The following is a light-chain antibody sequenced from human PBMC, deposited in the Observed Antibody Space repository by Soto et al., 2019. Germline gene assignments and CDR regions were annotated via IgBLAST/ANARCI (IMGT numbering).Light chain of an antibody. Sequence: DIVMTQSPFSLAVTPGESASISCRSSQSLPHRNGKNYLDWYLQKPGQSPQLLIYLGSSRASGVPDRVSGSGSGTDFTLKIDRVEAEDVGIYYCMQGLQSTITFGQGTRLEIK. J-gene: IGKJ5*01. CDR1: QSLPHRNGKNY. V-gene: IGKV2-28*01. CDR3: MQGLQSTIT. CDR2: LGS.